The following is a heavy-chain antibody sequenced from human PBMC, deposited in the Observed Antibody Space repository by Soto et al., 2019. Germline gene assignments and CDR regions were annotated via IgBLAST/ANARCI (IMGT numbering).Heavy chain of an antibody. J-gene: IGHJ5*02. CDR3: AAFDPGPMGFDP. CDR1: GYTFTSYG. Sequence: GASVKVSCKASGYTFTSYGISWVRQAPGQGLEWMGWISAYNGNTNYAQKLQGRVTMTTDTSTSTAYMELRSLRSEDTAFYYCAAFDPGPMGFDPWGQGTLVTVSS. CDR2: ISAYNGNT. V-gene: IGHV1-18*01. D-gene: IGHD3-3*02.